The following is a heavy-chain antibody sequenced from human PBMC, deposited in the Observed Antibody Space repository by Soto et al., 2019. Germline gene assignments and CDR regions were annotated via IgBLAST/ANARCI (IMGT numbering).Heavy chain of an antibody. CDR2: VYHSEST. CDR3: ARGLGYCSGGSCYQYFYGMDV. Sequence: QVQLQESGPGLVKPSQTLSLTCTVSGGSFSSGDYYWSWIRQPPGKGLEWIGYVYHSESTDYNPPLKSRVTISVETSKKQFSLKVSSVTAADTAVYYCARGLGYCSGGSCYQYFYGMDVWGQGTTVTVSS. J-gene: IGHJ6*02. CDR1: GGSFSSGDYY. V-gene: IGHV4-30-4*01. D-gene: IGHD2-15*01.